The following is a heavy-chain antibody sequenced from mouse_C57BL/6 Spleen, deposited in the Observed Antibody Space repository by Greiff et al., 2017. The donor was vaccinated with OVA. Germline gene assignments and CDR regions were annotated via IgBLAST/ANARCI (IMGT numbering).Heavy chain of an antibody. CDR3: VRGYYDYDDYFDY. V-gene: IGHV10-1*01. D-gene: IGHD2-4*01. CDR2: IRSKSNNYAT. Sequence: EVQLVESGGGLVQPKGSLKLSCAASGFSFNTYAMNWVRQAPGKGLEWVARIRSKSNNYATYYADSVKDRFTISRDDSESILYLQMNNLKTEDTAMYYCVRGYYDYDDYFDYWGQGTTLTVSS. J-gene: IGHJ2*01. CDR1: GFSFNTYA.